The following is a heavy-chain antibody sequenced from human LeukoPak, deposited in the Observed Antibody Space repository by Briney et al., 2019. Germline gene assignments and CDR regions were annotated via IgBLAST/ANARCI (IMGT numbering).Heavy chain of an antibody. Sequence: SQTLSLTCTVSGASISSGGYYWSWIRQHPGKGLEWIGYIYYSGSTYYNPSLKSRVTISVDTSKNQFSLKLNSVTAADTAVYHCASEVIGRDSLLRSKWFAPCGQGTLVTASS. J-gene: IGHJ5*02. CDR3: ASEVIGRDSLLRSKWFAP. D-gene: IGHD2-15*01. CDR2: IYYSGST. V-gene: IGHV4-31*03. CDR1: GASISSGGYY.